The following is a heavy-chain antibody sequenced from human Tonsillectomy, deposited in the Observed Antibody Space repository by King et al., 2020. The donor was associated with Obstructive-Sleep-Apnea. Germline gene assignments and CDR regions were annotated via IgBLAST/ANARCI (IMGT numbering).Heavy chain of an antibody. D-gene: IGHD6-13*01. CDR3: ARSSLYDY. V-gene: IGHV3-48*04. CDR2: ISSSTTTI. CDR1: GFTFSSYS. Sequence: LVESGGGLVQPGGSLRLSCAASGFTFSSYSMNWVRLAPGKGLEGVSYISSSTTTIYYADSVKGRFTISRDNAKNSLYLQMNSLRADDTAVYYCARSSLYDYWGQGTLVTVSS. J-gene: IGHJ4*02.